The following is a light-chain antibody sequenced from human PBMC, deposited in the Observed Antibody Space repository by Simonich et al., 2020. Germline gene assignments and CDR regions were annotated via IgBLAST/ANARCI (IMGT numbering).Light chain of an antibody. V-gene: IGKV4-1*01. Sequence: DIVMTQSPDSLAVSLGERATINCKSSQSVLYSSNNKNYLAWYQQKPGQPPKLHIYWASTRESGVPARFSGSGSGTDFTLTISSLQAEDVAVYYCQQYYSTPLTFGQGTKVEIK. CDR1: QSVLYSSNNKNY. CDR3: QQYYSTPLT. J-gene: IGKJ1*01. CDR2: WAS.